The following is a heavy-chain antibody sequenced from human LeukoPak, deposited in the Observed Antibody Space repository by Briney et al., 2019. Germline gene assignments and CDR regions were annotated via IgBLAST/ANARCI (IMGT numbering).Heavy chain of an antibody. D-gene: IGHD3-22*01. V-gene: IGHV1-69*04. J-gene: IGHJ4*02. Sequence: SVKVSCKASGGTFSSYAISWVRQAPGQGLEWMGRIIPILGIANHAQKFQGRVTITADKSTSTAYMELSSLRSEDTAVYYCARGRSIHYYDSSGHYYFDYWGQGTLVTVSS. CDR2: IIPILGIA. CDR1: GGTFSSYA. CDR3: ARGRSIHYYDSSGHYYFDY.